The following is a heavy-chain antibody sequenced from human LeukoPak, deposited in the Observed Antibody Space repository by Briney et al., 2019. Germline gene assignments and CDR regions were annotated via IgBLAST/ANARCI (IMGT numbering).Heavy chain of an antibody. D-gene: IGHD6-13*01. J-gene: IGHJ6*02. V-gene: IGHV3-23*01. CDR1: GFTFSSYA. CDR2: ISGSGGST. Sequence: GGSLRLSCAASGFTFSSYAMSWVRQAPGKGLEWVSAISGSGGSTYYADSVKGRFTISRDNSKNTLYLQMNSLRAEDTAVYYCAKDFFRSSWRNYYYYGMDVWGQGTTVTVSS. CDR3: AKDFFRSSWRNYYYYGMDV.